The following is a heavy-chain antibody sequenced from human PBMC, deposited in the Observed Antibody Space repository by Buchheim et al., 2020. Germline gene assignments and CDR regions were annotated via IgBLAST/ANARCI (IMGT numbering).Heavy chain of an antibody. CDR1: GFTFSSFA. V-gene: IGHV3-23*01. Sequence: EVQLLESGGGLVQPGGSLRLSCAASGFTFSSFAMSWVRQAPGKGLEWVSVISANGEKTSYTDSATGRFTISRDNSKNPLFLQMNSLRAEDTAVYYCAKFRISGNPYEFDYWGQGTL. CDR2: ISANGEKT. J-gene: IGHJ4*02. CDR3: AKFRISGNPYEFDY. D-gene: IGHD4-23*01.